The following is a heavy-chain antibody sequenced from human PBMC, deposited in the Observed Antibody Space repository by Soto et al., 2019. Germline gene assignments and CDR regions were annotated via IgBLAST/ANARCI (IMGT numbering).Heavy chain of an antibody. D-gene: IGHD2-15*01. CDR3: ARDCGGSCYWDYGMDV. Sequence: ASVKVSCKASGYTFTGYYMHWVRQAPGQGLEWMGWINPNSGGTNYAQKFQGWVTMTRDTSISTAYMELSRLRSDDTAVYYRARDCGGSCYWDYGMDVWGQGTTVTVSS. CDR2: INPNSGGT. J-gene: IGHJ6*02. V-gene: IGHV1-2*04. CDR1: GYTFTGYY.